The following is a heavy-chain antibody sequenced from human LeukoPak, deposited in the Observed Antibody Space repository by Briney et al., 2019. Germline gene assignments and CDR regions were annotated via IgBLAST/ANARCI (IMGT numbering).Heavy chain of an antibody. Sequence: ASVKVSCKASGYTFTSCDINWVRQATGQGLEWMGWMNPNSGNTGYAQKFQGRVTMTRNTSISTAYMELSSLRSEDTAVYYCARDGSNSEDGWFDPWGQGTLVTVSS. D-gene: IGHD4-11*01. V-gene: IGHV1-8*01. CDR3: ARDGSNSEDGWFDP. J-gene: IGHJ5*02. CDR1: GYTFTSCD. CDR2: MNPNSGNT.